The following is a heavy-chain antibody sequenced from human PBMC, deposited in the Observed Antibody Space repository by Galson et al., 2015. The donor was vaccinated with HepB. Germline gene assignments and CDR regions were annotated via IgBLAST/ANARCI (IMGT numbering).Heavy chain of an antibody. CDR2: IYPGDSDT. J-gene: IGHJ4*02. CDR3: ARHERYYDFWSGGKHYFDY. Sequence: QSGAEVKKPGESLKISCKGSGYSFTSYWIGWVRQMPGKGLEWMGIIYPGDSDTRYSPSFQGQVTISADKSISTAYLQWSSLKASDTAMYYCARHERYYDFWSGGKHYFDYWGQGTLVTVSS. CDR1: GYSFTSYW. D-gene: IGHD3-3*01. V-gene: IGHV5-51*01.